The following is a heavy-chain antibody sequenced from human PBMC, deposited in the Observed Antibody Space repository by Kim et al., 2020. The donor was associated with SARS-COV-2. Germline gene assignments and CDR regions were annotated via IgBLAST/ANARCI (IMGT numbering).Heavy chain of an antibody. V-gene: IGHV3-21*01. CDR2: ISSSSSYI. CDR1: GFTFSSYS. Sequence: GGSLRLSCAASGFTFSSYSMNWVRQAPGKGLEWVSSISSSSSYIYYADSVKGRFTISRDNAKNSLYLQMNSLRAEDTAVYYCARDPVGTGTTGGYMDVWGQGTTVTVSS. D-gene: IGHD2-2*01. CDR3: ARDPVGTGTTGGYMDV. J-gene: IGHJ6*02.